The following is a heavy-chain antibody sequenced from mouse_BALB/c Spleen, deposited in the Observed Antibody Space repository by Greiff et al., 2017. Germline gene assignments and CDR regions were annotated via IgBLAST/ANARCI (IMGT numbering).Heavy chain of an antibody. CDR3: TRWEAGTEGFAY. J-gene: IGHJ3*01. CDR1: GYTFTSYY. V-gene: IGHV1S81*02. CDR2: INPSNGGT. Sequence: VMESGAELVKPGASVKLSCKASGYTFTSYYMYWVKQRPGQGLEWIGEINPSNGGTNFNEKFKSKATLTVDKSSSTAYMQLSSLTSEDSAVYYCTRWEAGTEGFAYWGQGTLVTVSA. D-gene: IGHD4-1*01.